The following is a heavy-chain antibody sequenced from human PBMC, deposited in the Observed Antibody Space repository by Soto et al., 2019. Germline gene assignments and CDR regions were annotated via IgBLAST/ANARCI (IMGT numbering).Heavy chain of an antibody. V-gene: IGHV1-18*01. D-gene: IGHD6-19*01. J-gene: IGHJ5*02. Sequence: GASVKVSCKASGYTFTSYGISWVRQAPGQGLEWMGWISAYNGNTNYAQKLQGRVAMTTDTSTSTAYLELRSLRSDDTAFFYCAILPYSSGWYKVSRFDPWGQGTLVTVSS. CDR1: GYTFTSYG. CDR3: AILPYSSGWYKVSRFDP. CDR2: ISAYNGNT.